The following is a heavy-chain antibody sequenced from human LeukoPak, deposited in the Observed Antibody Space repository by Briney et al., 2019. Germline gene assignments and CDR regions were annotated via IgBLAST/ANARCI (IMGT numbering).Heavy chain of an antibody. CDR1: GGSFSVYY. D-gene: IGHD1-26*01. CDR3: ARSWETSLDY. V-gene: IGHV4-34*01. CDR2: INHSGST. J-gene: IGHJ4*02. Sequence: SETLSLTCAVYGGSFSVYYWTWIRQPPGKGLDWIGEINHSGSTNYNPSLKSRVIMSVDTSKNQFSLKLSSVTAADTAVYYCARSWETSLDYWGQGTLVTVSS.